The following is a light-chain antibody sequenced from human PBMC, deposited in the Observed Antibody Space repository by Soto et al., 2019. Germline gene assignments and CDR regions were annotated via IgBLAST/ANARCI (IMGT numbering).Light chain of an antibody. J-gene: IGKJ1*01. CDR3: QQRSNWPWT. Sequence: EIVLTQSPAPLSLSPGERATLSCRASPSVSSYLAWYQQKPGQAPRLLIYDASNRATGIPARFSGSGSGTDFALTISSLEPEDFAFYYCQQRSNWPWTFGQGTNVEIK. V-gene: IGKV3-11*01. CDR2: DAS. CDR1: PSVSSY.